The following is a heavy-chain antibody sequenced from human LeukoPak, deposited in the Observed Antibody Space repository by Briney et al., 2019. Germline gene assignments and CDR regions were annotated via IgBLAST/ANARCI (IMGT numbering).Heavy chain of an antibody. J-gene: IGHJ6*03. Sequence: SETLSLTCAVYGGSFSGYYWTWIRQPPGKGLEWIGSIYHSGSTYYNPSLKSRVTISVDTSKNQFSLKLSSVTAADTAVYYCARGVDSSSSRYYYYMDVWGKGTTVTVSS. CDR2: IYHSGST. CDR1: GGSFSGYY. D-gene: IGHD6-6*01. CDR3: ARGVDSSSSRYYYYMDV. V-gene: IGHV4-34*01.